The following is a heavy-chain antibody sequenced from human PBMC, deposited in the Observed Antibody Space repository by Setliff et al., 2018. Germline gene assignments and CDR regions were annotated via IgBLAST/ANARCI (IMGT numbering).Heavy chain of an antibody. V-gene: IGHV7-4-1*02. D-gene: IGHD2-15*01. CDR2: ISTNNGNP. Sequence: ASVKVSCKASGYTLTRHDLNWVRQAPGQGLEWMGWISTNNGNPTYAQGFTGRFVFSLDTSLNTAYLQISSLEAEDTALYYCVRGGSVEEDYWGQGTLVTVSS. J-gene: IGHJ4*02. CDR3: VRGGSVEEDY. CDR1: GYTLTRHD.